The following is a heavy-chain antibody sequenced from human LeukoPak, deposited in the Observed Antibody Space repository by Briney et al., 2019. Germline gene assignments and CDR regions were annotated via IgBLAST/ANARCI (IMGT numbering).Heavy chain of an antibody. J-gene: IGHJ4*02. D-gene: IGHD2-2*01. V-gene: IGHV3-9*01. Sequence: GGSLRLSCAGSGYSFDKYAMHWVRQAPGKGLEWVSGINWKSDKIGYADSVKGRLTISRDNSKNSLYLQMNSLRVEDTALYYCAKDRYCTSSSCPIDYWGQGTMVTVSS. CDR1: GYSFDKYA. CDR3: AKDRYCTSSSCPIDY. CDR2: INWKSDKI.